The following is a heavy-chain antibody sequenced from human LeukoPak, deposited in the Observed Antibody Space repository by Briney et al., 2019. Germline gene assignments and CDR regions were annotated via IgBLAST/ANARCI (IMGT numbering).Heavy chain of an antibody. Sequence: ASVKVSCKASGYTFSNYGISWVRQAPGQGLEWMGWISAYNGNTNYAQKLQGRVTMTTDTSTSTAYMELRSLRSDGTAVYYCARDSEYGGNFGLFDYWGQGTLVTVSS. CDR3: ARDSEYGGNFGLFDY. J-gene: IGHJ4*02. V-gene: IGHV1-18*01. D-gene: IGHD4-23*01. CDR1: GYTFSNYG. CDR2: ISAYNGNT.